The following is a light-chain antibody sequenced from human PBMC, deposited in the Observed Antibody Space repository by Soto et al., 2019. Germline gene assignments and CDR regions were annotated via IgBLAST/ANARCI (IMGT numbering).Light chain of an antibody. CDR3: CSYAGSYPLV. CDR1: SSDVGTYNY. CDR2: DVN. Sequence: QSVLTQPRSVSGSPGQSVTISCTGTSSDVGTYNYVSWYQQHPGKAPKLMIYDVNYRPSGVTDRFSGSKSGNTASLTISGLQAEDEADYYCCSYAGSYPLVFGGGTKVTVL. V-gene: IGLV2-11*01. J-gene: IGLJ2*01.